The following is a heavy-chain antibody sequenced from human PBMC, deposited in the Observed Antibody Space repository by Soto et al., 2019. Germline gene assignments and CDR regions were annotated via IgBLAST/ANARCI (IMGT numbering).Heavy chain of an antibody. CDR3: AVHTGSYGAANWFDP. CDR2: IWFDGSNE. J-gene: IGHJ5*02. Sequence: GGSLRLSCAASGFTFSTYGMHWVRQAPGKGLEWVAIIWFDGSNEDYGDSVKGRFTISRDNSKNTLYLQMNSLRAEDTAVYYCAVHTGSYGAANWFDPWGQGTLVTVSS. V-gene: IGHV3-33*01. CDR1: GFTFSTYG. D-gene: IGHD1-26*01.